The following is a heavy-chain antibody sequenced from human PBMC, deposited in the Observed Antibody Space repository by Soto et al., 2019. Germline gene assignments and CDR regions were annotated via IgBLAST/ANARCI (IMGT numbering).Heavy chain of an antibody. V-gene: IGHV3-33*01. CDR1: GFTFSSYG. CDR2: IWYDGSNK. J-gene: IGHJ6*02. Sequence: PGGSLRLSCAASGFTFSSYGMHWVRQAPGKGLEWVAVIWYDGSNKYYADSVKGRFTISRDNSKNTLYLQMNSLRAEDTAVYYCARGGGWLQLRYYYYGMDVWGQGTTVTVSS. D-gene: IGHD5-12*01. CDR3: ARGGGWLQLRYYYYGMDV.